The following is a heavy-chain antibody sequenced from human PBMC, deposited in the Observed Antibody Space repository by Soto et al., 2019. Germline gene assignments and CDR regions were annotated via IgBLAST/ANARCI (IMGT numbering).Heavy chain of an antibody. J-gene: IGHJ4*02. Sequence: QVQLVQSGAEVKKPESSVKVSCKAPGGTFSTYAISWVRQAPGQGLEWMGGIIPMFGTANYAQRFQDRVTNTRDESTNTVYMELSSLRSEDTAVYFCASGIQLWLRRINNGYSGWGQGTLVTVSS. CDR1: GGTFSTYA. CDR3: ASGIQLWLRRINNGYSG. CDR2: IIPMFGTA. V-gene: IGHV1-69*05. D-gene: IGHD5-18*01.